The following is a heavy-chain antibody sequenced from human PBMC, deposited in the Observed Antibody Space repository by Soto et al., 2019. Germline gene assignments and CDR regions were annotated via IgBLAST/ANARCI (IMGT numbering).Heavy chain of an antibody. J-gene: IGHJ5*02. CDR3: ARSVAAGGTWFDP. Sequence: QVQLVQSGAEVKKPGASVKVSCKASGYTFTSYGISWVRQAPGQGLEWMGWISAYNGNTNYAQKLQGRGTRTTDTPTSTAYMELRSLRSDDAAVDYCARSVAAGGTWFDPWGQGTLVTVSS. V-gene: IGHV1-18*01. CDR2: ISAYNGNT. CDR1: GYTFTSYG. D-gene: IGHD6-13*01.